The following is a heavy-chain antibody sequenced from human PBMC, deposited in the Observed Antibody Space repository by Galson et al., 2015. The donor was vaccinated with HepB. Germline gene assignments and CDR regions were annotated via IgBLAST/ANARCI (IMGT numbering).Heavy chain of an antibody. CDR1: GFTFSSYW. D-gene: IGHD2-2*01. Sequence: SLRLSCAASGFTFSSYWMSWVRQAPGKGLEWVAKIKQDGSEKYYVDPVKGRFIISRDNANNSLYLEMNSLRAEDTAVYYCATDWAYWIRTNCPGGMDVWGQGTTVTVSS. J-gene: IGHJ6*02. CDR2: IKQDGSEK. V-gene: IGHV3-7*03. CDR3: ATDWAYWIRTNCPGGMDV.